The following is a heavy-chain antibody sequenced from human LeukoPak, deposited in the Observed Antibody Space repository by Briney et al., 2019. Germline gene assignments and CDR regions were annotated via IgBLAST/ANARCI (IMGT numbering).Heavy chain of an antibody. CDR2: INPNSGGT. D-gene: IGHD2-15*01. V-gene: IGHV1-2*02. J-gene: IGHJ4*02. CDR3: ARDPSYCSGGSCYSSYFDY. Sequence: ASVKVSCKASGGTFSSYAISWVRQAPGQGLEWMGWINPNSGGTNYAQKFQGRVTMTRDTSISTAYMELSRLRSDDTAVYYCARDPSYCSGGSCYSSYFDYWGQGTLVTVSS. CDR1: GGTFSSYA.